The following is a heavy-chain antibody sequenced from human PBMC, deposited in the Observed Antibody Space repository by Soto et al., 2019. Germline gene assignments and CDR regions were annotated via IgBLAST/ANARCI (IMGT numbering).Heavy chain of an antibody. CDR2: INHSGST. J-gene: IGHJ6*02. D-gene: IGHD6-19*01. V-gene: IGHV4-34*01. CDR1: GGSFSGYY. Sequence: QVQLQQWGAGLLKPSETLSLTCAVYGGSFSGYYWSWIRQPPGKGLEWIGEINHSGSTNYNPSLKSRVTIAVDTSNNQFSLKLSAVTAADTAVYYCAREGIAVAGTLDGMDVWGQGTTVTVSS. CDR3: AREGIAVAGTLDGMDV.